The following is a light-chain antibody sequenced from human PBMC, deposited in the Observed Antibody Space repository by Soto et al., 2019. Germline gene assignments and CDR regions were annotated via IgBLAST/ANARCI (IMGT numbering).Light chain of an antibody. V-gene: IGLV1-44*01. CDR3: ASYDDSLNGYV. CDR1: TSNIGSNA. CDR2: SNN. Sequence: QSVVTQPPSVSGTPGQRVAISCSGSTSNIGSNAVSWYQHLPGTAPKLLIYSNNQRPSGVPDRFSGSKSGTSASLAISGLQSDDEADYYCASYDDSLNGYVFGTGTKLTVL. J-gene: IGLJ1*01.